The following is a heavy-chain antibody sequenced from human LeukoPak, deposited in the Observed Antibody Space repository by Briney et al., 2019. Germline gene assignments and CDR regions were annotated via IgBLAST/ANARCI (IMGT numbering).Heavy chain of an antibody. Sequence: SQTLSLTCTVSGGSISSGSYYWSWIRQPAGKGLEWIGRIYTSGSTNYNPSLKSRVTISVDTSKNQFSLKLSSVTAADTAVYYCARGSAAAGYPVDYWGQGTLVTVSS. CDR3: ARGSAAAGYPVDY. CDR2: IYTSGST. CDR1: GGSISSGSYY. V-gene: IGHV4-61*02. J-gene: IGHJ4*02. D-gene: IGHD6-13*01.